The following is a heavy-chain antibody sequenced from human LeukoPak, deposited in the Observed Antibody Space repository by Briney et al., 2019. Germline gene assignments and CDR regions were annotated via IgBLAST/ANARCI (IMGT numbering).Heavy chain of an antibody. Sequence: SETLSLTCGVSGGSMSDSYWSWIRQPPGKGLEWIGFAYDNGRTNYSGRTNYNPSLAGRVTMSMDTSKNQFSLKMSSVTAADTAVYFCARGPRYNNGYPYFDSWGQGTLVSVSS. CDR2: AYDNGRTNYSGRT. CDR3: ARGPRYNNGYPYFDS. D-gene: IGHD5-12*01. J-gene: IGHJ4*02. V-gene: IGHV4-59*01. CDR1: GGSMSDSY.